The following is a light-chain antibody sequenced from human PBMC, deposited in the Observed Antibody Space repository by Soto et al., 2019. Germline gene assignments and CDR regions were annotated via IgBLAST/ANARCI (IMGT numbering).Light chain of an antibody. CDR2: VNSDGSH. CDR3: QTWGTDIHVV. CDR1: SGHSSYA. Sequence: QLVLTQSPSASASLGASVKLTCTLSSGHSSYAIAWHQQQPEKGPRYLMKVNSDGSHIKGDGIPDRFSGFSSGAERYLTISSRQSEDEADYYCQTWGTDIHVVFGGGTKLTVL. J-gene: IGLJ2*01. V-gene: IGLV4-69*02.